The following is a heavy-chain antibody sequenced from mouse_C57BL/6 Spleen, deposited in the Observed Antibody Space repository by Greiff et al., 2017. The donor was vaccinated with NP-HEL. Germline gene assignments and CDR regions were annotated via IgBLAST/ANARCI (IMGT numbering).Heavy chain of an antibody. Sequence: QVQLKQSGAELARPGASVKMSCKASGYTFTSYTMHWVKQRPGQGLEWIGYINPSSGYTKSNQKFKDKATLTADKSSSTAYMQLSSLTSEDSAVYYCARIASYGSSYDYFDYWGQGTTLTVSS. CDR2: INPSSGYT. CDR3: ARIASYGSSYDYFDY. J-gene: IGHJ2*01. D-gene: IGHD1-1*01. CDR1: GYTFTSYT. V-gene: IGHV1-4*01.